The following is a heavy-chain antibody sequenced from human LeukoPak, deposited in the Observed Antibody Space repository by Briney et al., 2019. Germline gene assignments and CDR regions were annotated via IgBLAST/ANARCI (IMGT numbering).Heavy chain of an antibody. CDR2: IYTSGST. CDR3: ARLGGLPRQRKFGIAAAGTQGYYYYYMDV. V-gene: IGHV4-4*09. J-gene: IGHJ6*03. Sequence: SETLSLTCTVSGGSISSYYWSWIRQPPGKGLEWIGYIYTSGSTNYNPSLKSRVTISVDTSKNQFSLKLSFVTAADTAVYHCARLGGLPRQRKFGIAAAGTQGYYYYYMDVWGKGTTVTVSS. D-gene: IGHD6-13*01. CDR1: GGSISSYY.